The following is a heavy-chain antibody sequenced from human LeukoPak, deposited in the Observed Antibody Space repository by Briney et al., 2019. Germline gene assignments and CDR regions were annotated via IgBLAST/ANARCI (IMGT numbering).Heavy chain of an antibody. J-gene: IGHJ4*02. CDR2: INPSGGST. D-gene: IGHD3-3*01. CDR1: GYTFTAYY. Sequence: GASVKVSCKSSGYTFTAYYIHWVRQAPGQGLEWMGIINPSGGSTTYAQGFQGRVTMTRDTPTSTVYMELSSLRSEDTAVYYCARDAIENYDFWSGSYYYFDYWGQGTLVTVSS. CDR3: ARDAIENYDFWSGSYYYFDY. V-gene: IGHV1-46*01.